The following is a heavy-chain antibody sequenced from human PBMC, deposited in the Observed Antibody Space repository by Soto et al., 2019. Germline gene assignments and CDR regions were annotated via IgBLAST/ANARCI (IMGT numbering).Heavy chain of an antibody. CDR3: ARDIYDFWSGYYTYYFDY. Sequence: TSETLSLTCAVYGVSFSGYYWSWIRQPPGKGLEWIGEINHSGSTNYNPSLKSRVTISVDTSKNQFSLKLSSVTAADTAVYYCARDIYDFWSGYYTYYFDYWGQGTLVTVSS. D-gene: IGHD3-3*01. CDR2: INHSGST. V-gene: IGHV4-34*01. J-gene: IGHJ4*02. CDR1: GVSFSGYY.